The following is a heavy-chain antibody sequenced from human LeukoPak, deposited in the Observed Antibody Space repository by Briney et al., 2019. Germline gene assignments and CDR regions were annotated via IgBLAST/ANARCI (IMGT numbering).Heavy chain of an antibody. CDR3: ATRSSTLTAARCFDD. V-gene: IGHV4-34*01. CDR1: GESFSAYY. Sequence: SETLSLTCAVHGESFSAYYWSWIRQVPGKGLEWIGEIDHRGSSNYNPPLKSRATISVDTSKNHFSLSLTSVTAADTAVYYCATRSSTLTAARCFDDWGQGTVVTVSS. CDR2: IDHRGSS. D-gene: IGHD6-6*01. J-gene: IGHJ4*03.